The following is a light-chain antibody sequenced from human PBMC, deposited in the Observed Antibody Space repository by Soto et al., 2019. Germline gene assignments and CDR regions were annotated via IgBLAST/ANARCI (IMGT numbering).Light chain of an antibody. CDR1: QSVSSNN. Sequence: EIVLTQSPDTLSLSPGERATLSCRASQSVSSNNLAWYQHKPGQPPRLLIYVASRRATGIPARFSGSGSGSEFTLTITRLEPEDCAVYYCQQHGSGPWTFGQGTKVEIK. CDR3: QQHGSGPWT. CDR2: VAS. V-gene: IGKV3-20*01. J-gene: IGKJ1*01.